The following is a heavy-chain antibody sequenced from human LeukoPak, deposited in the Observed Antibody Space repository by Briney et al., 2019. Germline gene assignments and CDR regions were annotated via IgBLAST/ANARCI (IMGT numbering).Heavy chain of an antibody. Sequence: ASETLSLTCTVSGGSISSPYWSWIRQPAGKGLEWIGRIYSSGSTSYNPSLRSRVSMSVDTSKNQFSLNLGSVTAADTAVYYCARYVSGHYFDYWGQGTLVTVSS. V-gene: IGHV4-4*07. CDR2: IYSSGST. J-gene: IGHJ4*02. D-gene: IGHD3-16*01. CDR1: GGSISSPY. CDR3: ARYVSGHYFDY.